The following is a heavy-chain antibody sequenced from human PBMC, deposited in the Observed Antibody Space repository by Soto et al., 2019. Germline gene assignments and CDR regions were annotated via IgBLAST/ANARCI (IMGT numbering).Heavy chain of an antibody. J-gene: IGHJ5*02. CDR1: GYTFTSYG. V-gene: IGHV1-18*04. Sequence: ASVKVSCKASGYTFTSYGISWVRQAPGQGLEWMGWISAYNGNTNYAQKLQGRVTMTTDTSTSTAYMELRSLRSDDTAVYYCASGIAARPEGCFDTCGPGTLVTVSS. CDR3: ASGIAARPEGCFDT. CDR2: ISAYNGNT. D-gene: IGHD6-6*01.